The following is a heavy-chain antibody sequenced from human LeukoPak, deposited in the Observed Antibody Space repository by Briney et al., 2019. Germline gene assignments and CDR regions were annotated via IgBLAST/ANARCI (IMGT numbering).Heavy chain of an antibody. D-gene: IGHD1-26*01. CDR2: IYYSGST. V-gene: IGHV4-39*01. CDR3: ARGGGGGYTTYYYYYYMDV. J-gene: IGHJ6*03. Sequence: SETLSLTCTVSGGSISSSSCYWGWIRQPPGKGLEWIGSIYYSGSTYYNPSLKSRVTISVDTSKNQFSLKLSSVTAADTAVYYCARGGGGGYTTYYYYYYMDVWGKGTTVTVSS. CDR1: GGSISSSSCY.